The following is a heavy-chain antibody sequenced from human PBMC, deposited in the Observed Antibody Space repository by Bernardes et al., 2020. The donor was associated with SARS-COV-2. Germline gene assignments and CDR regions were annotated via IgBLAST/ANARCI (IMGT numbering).Heavy chain of an antibody. CDR3: AKDYCGGGCDFFDY. V-gene: IGHV3-23*01. CDR1: GSTLDTFA. Sequence: GSLRLPCAAPGSTLDTFAMSCVRPVPGQGPASVSGLSASGDTSYADSVQGRFTISRDNSKDILFLQMNNLRAEDTAVYYCAKDYCGGGCDFFDYWGRGTVVTVSS. D-gene: IGHD2-21*02. J-gene: IGHJ4*02. CDR2: LSASGDT.